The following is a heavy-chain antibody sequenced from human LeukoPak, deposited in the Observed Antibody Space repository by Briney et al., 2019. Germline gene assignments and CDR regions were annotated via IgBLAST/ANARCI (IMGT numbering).Heavy chain of an antibody. Sequence: ASVKVSCKASGYPFTSYGISWVRQAPGQGLEWMGWISAYNGNTNYAQKLQGRVTMTTDTSTSTAYMELRSLRSDDTAVYYCARASELRYFDWLYPKPPFDYWGQGTLVTVSS. CDR2: ISAYNGNT. CDR1: GYPFTSYG. V-gene: IGHV1-18*01. J-gene: IGHJ4*02. D-gene: IGHD3-9*01. CDR3: ARASELRYFDWLYPKPPFDY.